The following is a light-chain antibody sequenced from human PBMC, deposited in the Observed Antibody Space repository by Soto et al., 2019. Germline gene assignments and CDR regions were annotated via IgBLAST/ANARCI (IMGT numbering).Light chain of an antibody. CDR3: AAWDDSLRGVV. J-gene: IGLJ2*01. CDR2: RDN. Sequence: QSVLTQPPSASETPGQRVTISCSGSSSNIGSNHVYWYQHLPGTAPKLLIYRDNQRPSGVPDRFSGSKSGTSASLAISGLRSDDEADYYCAAWDDSLRGVVFGGGTKVTVL. V-gene: IGLV1-47*01. CDR1: SSNIGSNH.